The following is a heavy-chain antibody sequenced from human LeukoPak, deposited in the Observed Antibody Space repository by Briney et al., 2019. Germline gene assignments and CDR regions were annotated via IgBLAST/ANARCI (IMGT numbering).Heavy chain of an antibody. Sequence: GGSLRLSCAASRFTFSNYAMSWVRQAPGKGLEWVSLIYTGGSTDYADSVKGRFTISRDNSKNTLYLQMNSLRAEDTAVYYCARENTMIRGVPRGFDIWGQGTMVTVSS. V-gene: IGHV3-66*01. D-gene: IGHD3-10*01. J-gene: IGHJ3*02. CDR1: RFTFSNYA. CDR3: ARENTMIRGVPRGFDI. CDR2: IYTGGST.